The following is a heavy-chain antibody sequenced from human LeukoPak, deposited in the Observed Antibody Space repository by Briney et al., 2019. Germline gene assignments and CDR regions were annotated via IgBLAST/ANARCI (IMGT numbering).Heavy chain of an antibody. CDR2: IYSRGTT. V-gene: IGHV4-4*09. J-gene: IGHJ4*02. CDR1: GGSICNYY. D-gene: IGHD3-10*01. CDR3: ARLGTNY. Sequence: SGTLSLTCSVSGGSICNYYWSWVRPPPGKGLEWIGYIYSRGTTKYNPSLMGRVSISVDTSKNQFSLELTSVTAADTAVYYCARLGTNYWGQGTMVTVSS.